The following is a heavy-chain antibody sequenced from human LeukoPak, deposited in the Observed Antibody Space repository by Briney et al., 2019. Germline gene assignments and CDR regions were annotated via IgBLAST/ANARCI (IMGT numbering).Heavy chain of an antibody. CDR3: ARETYSSSWYPLY. V-gene: IGHV4-59*12. D-gene: IGHD6-13*01. Sequence: SETLSLTCTVPGDSIRSNYWSLIRQPPGKGLEWIGYIYYSGSTNYNPSLKSRVTISVDPSKNQFSLKLSSVTAADTAVYYCARETYSSSWYPLYWGQGTLVTVSS. CDR2: IYYSGST. J-gene: IGHJ4*02. CDR1: GDSIRSNY.